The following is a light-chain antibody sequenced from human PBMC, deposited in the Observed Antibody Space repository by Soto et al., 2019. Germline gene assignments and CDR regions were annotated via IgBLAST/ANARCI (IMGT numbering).Light chain of an antibody. CDR1: ISDIGTYYY. J-gene: IGLJ2*01. CDR2: EVS. Sequence: QSALTQPPSASGSPGQSVTISCTGTISDIGTYYYVSWYQQHPGKAPKLIIYEVSERPSGVPDRFAGSKSGNTASLTVSGRQAEDEAHYYCSSYAGTKTLVFGGGTKVTVL. V-gene: IGLV2-8*01. CDR3: SSYAGTKTLV.